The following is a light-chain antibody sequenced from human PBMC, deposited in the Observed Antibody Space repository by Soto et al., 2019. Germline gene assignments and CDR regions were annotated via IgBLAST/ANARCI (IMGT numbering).Light chain of an antibody. Sequence: DIQMTQSPSTLSASVGDRVIIICRASQSISSWLAWYQQKPGKAPKLLIYKASSFESGVPSRFSGSGSGTEFTLTISSLQPDDFATYYCQQYNSYRWTFGQGTKVEIK. CDR2: KAS. CDR3: QQYNSYRWT. J-gene: IGKJ1*01. V-gene: IGKV1-5*03. CDR1: QSISSW.